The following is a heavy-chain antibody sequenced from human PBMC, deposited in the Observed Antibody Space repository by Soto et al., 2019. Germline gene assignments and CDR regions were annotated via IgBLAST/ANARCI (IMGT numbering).Heavy chain of an antibody. CDR3: ARGWLRDPCMH. V-gene: IGHV3-21*01. CDR1: GFTFSSYN. J-gene: IGHJ4*02. Sequence: EVQLVESGGDLVKPGGSLSLSCAASGFTFSSYNMNWVRQAPGKGLEWLSSISSSSTYIYYEHSLKCRFTISRDNARNSLYLQMNSLRADDTAVYYCARGWLRDPCMHWGQGPLVTVSS. D-gene: IGHD5-12*01. CDR2: ISSSSTYI.